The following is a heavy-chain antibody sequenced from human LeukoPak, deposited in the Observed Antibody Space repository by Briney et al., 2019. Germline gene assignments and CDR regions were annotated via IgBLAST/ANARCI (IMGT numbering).Heavy chain of an antibody. CDR1: GYTFTGYY. Sequence: ASVKVSCKASGYTFTGYYMHWVRQAPGQGLEWMGWINPNSGGTNCAQKFQGRVTMTRDTSINTAYMELSRLRSDDTAVYYCARPYSSGWYYFDYWGQGTLVTVSS. CDR3: ARPYSSGWYYFDY. V-gene: IGHV1-2*02. D-gene: IGHD6-19*01. J-gene: IGHJ4*02. CDR2: INPNSGGT.